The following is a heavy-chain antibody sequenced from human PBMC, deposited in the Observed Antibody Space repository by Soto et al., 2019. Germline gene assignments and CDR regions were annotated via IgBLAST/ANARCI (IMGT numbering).Heavy chain of an antibody. Sequence: PSETLSLTCAVYGESFSGYYWSWISQPPGKKLEWIGEINHSGSTNYNPSLKSRVTISVDTSKNQFSLKRSSVTAADTAVYYCVRLRFLEWLGHYYYYYDMDVWGQGTTVTVSS. J-gene: IGHJ6*02. V-gene: IGHV4-34*01. CDR3: VRLRFLEWLGHYYYYYDMDV. CDR1: GESFSGYY. CDR2: INHSGST. D-gene: IGHD3-3*01.